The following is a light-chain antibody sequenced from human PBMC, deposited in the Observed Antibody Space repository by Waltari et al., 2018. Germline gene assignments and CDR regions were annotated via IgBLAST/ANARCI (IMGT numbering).Light chain of an antibody. J-gene: IGKJ1*01. CDR3: QQHYTRPS. V-gene: IGKV4-1*01. CDR1: RSVFYSSNNNDY. Sequence: DIVMTQSPDSLAVSLGERATLNCKSSRSVFYSSNNNDYLAWYQQKPGQPPKPLIYWASTRESGVPDRFSGSGSGTDFTLTISGLQAEDVAVYYFQQHYTRPSFGQVTRVE. CDR2: WAS.